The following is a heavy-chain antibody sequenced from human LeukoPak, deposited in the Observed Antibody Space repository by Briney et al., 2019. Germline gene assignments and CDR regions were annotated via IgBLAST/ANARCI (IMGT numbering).Heavy chain of an antibody. D-gene: IGHD5-24*01. Sequence: PGGSLRLSCAASGVTVSSNYMSWVRQAPGKGLEWVTVIYSGGSTYYADSVKGRFTISRDNSKNTLYLQTNSLRAEDTAVYYRAREGDGYNQGFDYWGQGTLVTVSS. V-gene: IGHV3-66*02. CDR2: IYSGGST. J-gene: IGHJ4*02. CDR1: GVTVSSNY. CDR3: AREGDGYNQGFDY.